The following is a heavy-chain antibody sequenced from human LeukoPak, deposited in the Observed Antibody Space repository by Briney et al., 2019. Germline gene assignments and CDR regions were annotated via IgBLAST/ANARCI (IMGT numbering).Heavy chain of an antibody. V-gene: IGHV1-2*02. J-gene: IGHJ4*02. CDR1: GYTFTGYY. Sequence: ASVKVSCKASGYTFTGYYMHWVRQAPGQGLEWMGWINPNSGGTNYAQKFQGRVTMTRDTSISTAYMELSRLRSDDTAVYYCARQGDTVVVPAYNDYWGQGTLVTVSS. D-gene: IGHD2-2*01. CDR2: INPNSGGT. CDR3: ARQGDTVVVPAYNDY.